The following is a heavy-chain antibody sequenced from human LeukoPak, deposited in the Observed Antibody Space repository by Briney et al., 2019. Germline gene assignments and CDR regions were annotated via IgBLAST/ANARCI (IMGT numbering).Heavy chain of an antibody. CDR2: IYTSGGT. CDR1: GGSISSYY. CDR3: ARARSGTGSKIDAFDI. Sequence: SETLSLTCTVSGGSISSYYWSWIRQPAGKGLEWIGRIYTSGGTNYNPSLKSRVTMSVDTSKNQFSLKLSPVTAADTAVYYCARARSGTGSKIDAFDIWGQGTMVTVSS. V-gene: IGHV4-4*07. J-gene: IGHJ3*02. D-gene: IGHD3-10*01.